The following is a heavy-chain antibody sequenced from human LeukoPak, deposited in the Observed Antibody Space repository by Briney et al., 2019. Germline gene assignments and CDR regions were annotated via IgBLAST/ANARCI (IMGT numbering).Heavy chain of an antibody. CDR1: GFTFSSYE. J-gene: IGHJ4*02. V-gene: IGHV3-48*03. CDR3: ARADHVDTAMIDN. Sequence: GGSLRLSCAASGFTFSSYEMNWVRQAPGKGLEWDSYISSSGSTIYYADSVKGRFTISRDNAKNSLYLQMNSLRAEDTAVYYCARADHVDTAMIDNWGQGTLVTVSS. D-gene: IGHD5-18*01. CDR2: ISSSGSTI.